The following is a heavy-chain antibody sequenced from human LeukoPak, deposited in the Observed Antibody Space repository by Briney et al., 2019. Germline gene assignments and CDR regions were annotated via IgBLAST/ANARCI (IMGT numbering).Heavy chain of an antibody. V-gene: IGHV4-59*01. Sequence: SETLSLTCSVSGDSISRYYWSWIRQPPGRGLEWIGHVFYSGSTNYKPSLKSRVTISVDRSKNQFSLKLTSVTAADTAIYYCARAGAWQIDPWGQGTLVTVSS. J-gene: IGHJ5*02. CDR3: ARAGAWQIDP. CDR2: VFYSGST. D-gene: IGHD3-10*01. CDR1: GDSISRYY.